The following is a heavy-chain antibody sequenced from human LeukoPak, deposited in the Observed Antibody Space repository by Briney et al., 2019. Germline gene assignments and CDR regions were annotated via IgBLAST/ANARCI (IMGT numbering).Heavy chain of an antibody. CDR2: IASDGSIT. V-gene: IGHV3-74*01. J-gene: IGHJ4*02. Sequence: GGSLRLSCAASGFTFSSYWMNWVRQAPGKGLVWVSRIASDGSITTYADSVKGRFSISRDNAKNTLYLQMNSLRVEDTAVYYCARGRPHGNDYWGQGTLVTVSS. D-gene: IGHD4-23*01. CDR1: GFTFSSYW. CDR3: ARGRPHGNDY.